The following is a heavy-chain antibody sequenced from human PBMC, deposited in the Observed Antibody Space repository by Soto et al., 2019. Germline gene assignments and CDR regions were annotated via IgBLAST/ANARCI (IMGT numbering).Heavy chain of an antibody. V-gene: IGHV3-21*02. CDR3: ARDRGIVPAGIFDYYYGMDV. J-gene: IGHJ6*02. CDR1: GFTFTDHS. D-gene: IGHD2-2*01. Sequence: EVQLVESGGGLVEPGGSLRLCCAASGFTFTDHSINWVRQAPGKGLEWVSYISSSSTYIYYADSAKGRFTISRDNAKNSVYLLMNSLRAEDTAVYYCARDRGIVPAGIFDYYYGMDVWGQGTTVTVSS. CDR2: ISSSSTYI.